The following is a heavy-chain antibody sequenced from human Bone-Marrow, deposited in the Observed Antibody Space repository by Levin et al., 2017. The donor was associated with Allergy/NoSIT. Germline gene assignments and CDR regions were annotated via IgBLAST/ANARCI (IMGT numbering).Heavy chain of an antibody. CDR1: GFSLSNARMG. J-gene: IGHJ6*02. CDR3: ARTLYSSGWDYYYYGMDV. V-gene: IGHV2-26*01. CDR2: IFSNDEK. D-gene: IGHD6-19*01. Sequence: SGPTLVKPTETLTLTCTVSGFSLSNARMGVSWIRQPPGKALEWLAHIFSNDEKSYSTSLKSRLTISKDTSKSQVVLTMTNMDPVDTATYYCARTLYSSGWDYYYYGMDVWGQGTTVTVSS.